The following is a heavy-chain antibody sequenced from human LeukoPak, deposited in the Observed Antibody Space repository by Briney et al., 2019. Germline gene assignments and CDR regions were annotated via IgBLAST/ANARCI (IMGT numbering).Heavy chain of an antibody. CDR2: INPNSGGT. CDR3: ARSYRQLELVDY. V-gene: IGHV1-2*02. CDR1: GYTFTGYY. D-gene: IGHD1-7*01. J-gene: IGHJ4*02. Sequence: ASVKVSCKASGYTFTGYYIHWVRQAPGQGLEWMGWINPNSGGTDYAQKFQGRVTMTRDTSISTAYMELSRLRSDDTAVYYCARSYRQLELVDYWGQGTLVTVSS.